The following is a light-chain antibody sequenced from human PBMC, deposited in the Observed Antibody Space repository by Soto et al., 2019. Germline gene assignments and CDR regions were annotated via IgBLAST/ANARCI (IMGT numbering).Light chain of an antibody. CDR2: QAS. J-gene: IGKJ3*01. CDR1: QSIDVW. Sequence: DIQMTQSPSTLSASVGDRVTITCRASQSIDVWLAWYQQKPGKAPKILIFQASTLESGVPSRFSGSGSGTEFTITISNLQPDDFATYYCQQYNHNFSFIFGPGTKVDIK. CDR3: QQYNHNFSFI. V-gene: IGKV1-5*03.